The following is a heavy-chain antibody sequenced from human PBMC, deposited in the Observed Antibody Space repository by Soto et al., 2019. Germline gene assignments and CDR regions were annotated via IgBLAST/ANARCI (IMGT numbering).Heavy chain of an antibody. J-gene: IGHJ6*03. CDR2: IIPILGIA. D-gene: IGHD2-2*01. Sequence: QVQLVQSGAEVKKPGSSVKVSCKASGGTFSSYTISWVRQAPGQGLEWMGRIIPILGIANYAQKFQGRVTITADKYTSTAYMELSSLRSEDTAVYYCARDGCSSTSCYYMDVWGKGTTVTVSS. V-gene: IGHV1-69*08. CDR1: GGTFSSYT. CDR3: ARDGCSSTSCYYMDV.